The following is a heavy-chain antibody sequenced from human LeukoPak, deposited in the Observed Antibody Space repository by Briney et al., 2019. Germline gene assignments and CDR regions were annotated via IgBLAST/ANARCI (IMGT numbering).Heavy chain of an antibody. J-gene: IGHJ4*02. V-gene: IGHV4-34*01. CDR3: ARGPSRYCSSTSCPKTLFDY. CDR2: INHSGST. CDR1: GGSFGGYY. Sequence: PSETLSLTCAVYGGSFGGYYWSWLRQPPGKGLEWIGEINHSGSTNYNPSLKSRVTISVDTSKNQFSLKLSSVTAADTAVYYCARGPSRYCSSTSCPKTLFDYWGQGTLVTVSS. D-gene: IGHD2-2*01.